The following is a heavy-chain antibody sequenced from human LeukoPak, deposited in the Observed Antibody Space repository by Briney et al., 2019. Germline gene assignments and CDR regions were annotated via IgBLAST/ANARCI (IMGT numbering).Heavy chain of an antibody. D-gene: IGHD3-3*01. CDR1: GFTFSSYA. V-gene: IGHV3-30-3*01. Sequence: GGSLRLSCAASGFTFSSYAMHWVRQAPGKGLEGVAVISYDGSNKYYADSVKGRFTISRDNSKNTLYLQMNSLRAEDTAVYYCARDRINYDFWSGNNYYYGMDVWGQGTTVTVSS. CDR2: ISYDGSNK. J-gene: IGHJ6*02. CDR3: ARDRINYDFWSGNNYYYGMDV.